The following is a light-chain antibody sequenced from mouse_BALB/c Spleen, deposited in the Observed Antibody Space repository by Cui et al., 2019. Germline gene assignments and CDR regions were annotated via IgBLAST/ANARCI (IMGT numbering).Light chain of an antibody. Sequence: DIKMTTSPSSMYASLGERVTITCKASQDIKSYLSWFQQKPGKSPKTLIYRANRLVDGVPSRFSGSGSGQDYSLTISSLEYEDMGIYYCLQYDEFPFTFGSGTKLEIK. CDR3: LQYDEFPFT. V-gene: IGKV14-111*01. CDR2: RAN. J-gene: IGKJ4*01. CDR1: QDIKSY.